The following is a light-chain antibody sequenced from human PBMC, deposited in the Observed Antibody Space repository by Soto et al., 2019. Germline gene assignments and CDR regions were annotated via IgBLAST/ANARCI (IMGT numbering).Light chain of an antibody. J-gene: IGLJ2*01. CDR2: LNTDGSH. Sequence: QPVLTQSPSASASLGASVKLTCTLSSGHSNYAIAWHQQQPEKGPRYLMKLNTDGSHNKGDGIPDRFSGSSSGAARYLTISSLRSDDEAAYYCRTWGTDFAVVFGGGTKLTVL. CDR1: SGHSNYA. V-gene: IGLV4-69*01. CDR3: RTWGTDFAVV.